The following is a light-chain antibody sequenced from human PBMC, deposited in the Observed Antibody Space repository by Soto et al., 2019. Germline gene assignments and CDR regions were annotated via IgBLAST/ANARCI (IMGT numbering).Light chain of an antibody. V-gene: IGKV3-20*01. CDR2: GAS. CDR1: QSVSSD. CDR3: QHYGSSSWP. J-gene: IGKJ1*01. Sequence: VVMTHSLAALSVSPCERATLSFRASQSVSSDLAWYHQKPGQAPRLLIYGASSRATGIPDRFSGSGSGTEFTLTISRLEPEDFAVYYCQHYGSSSWPFGQGTKV.